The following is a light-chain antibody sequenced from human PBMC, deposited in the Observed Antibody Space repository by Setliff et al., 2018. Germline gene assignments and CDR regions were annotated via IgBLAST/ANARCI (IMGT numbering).Light chain of an antibody. Sequence: QSVLTQPASVSGSPGQSITISCTGTTSDVGSFNYVSWYQQYPAKGPTLLIFDVNKRAAGVSNRFSGSKSGNTAFLSISGLQGDDEADYYCCSHGRGSIYVFGSGTKVTVL. CDR2: DVN. CDR1: TSDVGSFNY. V-gene: IGLV2-14*01. J-gene: IGLJ1*01. CDR3: CSHGRGSIYV.